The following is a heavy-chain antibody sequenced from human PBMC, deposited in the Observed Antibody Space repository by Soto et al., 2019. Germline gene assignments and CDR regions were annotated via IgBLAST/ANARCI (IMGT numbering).Heavy chain of an antibody. CDR3: ARETIYTMSLDF. CDR2: INPNTGAT. CDR1: GYTFTDYY. V-gene: IGHV1-2*04. J-gene: IGHJ3*01. D-gene: IGHD3-9*01. Sequence: QVHLVQSGTEVKMSGASVKVSCKASGYTFTDYYIHWVRQAPGQGLEWLGWINPNTGATNYAQNFQACVTMPRDTSISTAYMELSRLTSDHTAVYYCARETIYTMSLDFWGQGTMVTVSS.